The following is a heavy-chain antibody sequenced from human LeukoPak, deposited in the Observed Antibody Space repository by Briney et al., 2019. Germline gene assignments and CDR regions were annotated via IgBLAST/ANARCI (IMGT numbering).Heavy chain of an antibody. CDR2: TYYRSRWHN. J-gene: IGHJ3*02. CDR3: ARDRAI. V-gene: IGHV6-1*01. CDR1: GDSVSSNSST. Sequence: SQTLSPTCAISGDSVSSNSSTWNWIRQSPSRGLEWLGRTYYRSRWHNDYSLSVKSRITINPDTSKNQFSLQLISVTPEDTAVYYCARDRAIWGQGTMVTVSS.